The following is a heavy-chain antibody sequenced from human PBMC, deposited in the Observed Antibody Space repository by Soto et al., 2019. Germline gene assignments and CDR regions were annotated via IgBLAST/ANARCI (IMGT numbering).Heavy chain of an antibody. CDR3: GRERDGSSWSSAEYLQH. Sequence: GASVKVSCKASGYTFTTYGIHWVRQAPGQGLEWMGWISGYNGNTNYAQKFQGRVTMTTDTSTTTAYMDLRSLRSDDTAVCYCGRERDGSSWSSAEYLQHWGQGTLVTVSS. CDR1: GYTFTTYG. D-gene: IGHD6-13*01. V-gene: IGHV1-18*01. J-gene: IGHJ1*01. CDR2: ISGYNGNT.